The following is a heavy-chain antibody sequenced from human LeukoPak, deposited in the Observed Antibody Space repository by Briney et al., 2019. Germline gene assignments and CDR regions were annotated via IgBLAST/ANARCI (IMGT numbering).Heavy chain of an antibody. CDR2: IDTDGSDR. J-gene: IGHJ4*02. CDR3: ARGGFIVGTNQYFQW. CDR1: GFTFDRHW. V-gene: IGHV3-74*01. Sequence: GGSLRLSCVASGFTFDRHWMHWVRQAPGKGLVWVSRIDTDGSDRGYAEAVKGRFTISRDKTKNTLYLQMDSLRVEDTAVYYCARGGFIVGTNQYFQWWGQGTRVIVSS. D-gene: IGHD3-16*02.